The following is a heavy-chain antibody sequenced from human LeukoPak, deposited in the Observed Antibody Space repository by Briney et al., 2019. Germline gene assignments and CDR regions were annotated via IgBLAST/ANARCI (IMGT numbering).Heavy chain of an antibody. D-gene: IGHD6-13*01. CDR3: ARDDSSTWSPFFDY. Sequence: ASVKVSCKASGYTFTGYYMHWVRQAPGQGLEWMGWINPNSGGTNHAQKFQGRVTMTRDTSISTAYMELSSLRSDDTAVYYCARDDSSTWSPFFDYWGQGTLVTVSS. CDR1: GYTFTGYY. CDR2: INPNSGGT. V-gene: IGHV1-2*02. J-gene: IGHJ4*02.